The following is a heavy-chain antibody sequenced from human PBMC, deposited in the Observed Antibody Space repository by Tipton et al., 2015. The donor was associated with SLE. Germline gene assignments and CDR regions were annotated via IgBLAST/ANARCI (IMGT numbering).Heavy chain of an antibody. V-gene: IGHV1-18*01. J-gene: IGHJ4*02. CDR1: GYLFNGYG. D-gene: IGHD7-27*01. CDR3: ARDTGVDIDW. Sequence: QLVQSGAEVKKPGASVKVSCKASGYLFNGYGISWVRQAPGQGLEWMGWISAYDGKTNYGQKFKGRVTMTTDTSTRTAYMELRSLRSDDTAVYYCARDTGVDIDWWGQGTLVTVSS. CDR2: ISAYDGKT.